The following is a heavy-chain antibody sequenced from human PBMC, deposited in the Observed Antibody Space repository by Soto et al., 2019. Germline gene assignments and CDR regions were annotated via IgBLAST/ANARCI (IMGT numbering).Heavy chain of an antibody. Sequence: EVQLVESGGGLVQPGGSLRLSCAASGFTFSSYWMHWVRQAPGKGLVWVSRINSDGSSTSYADSVKGRFTISRDNAKNTLYLQMNSLRAEDTAVYYCARGEDSVVVVDEGGWFDPWGQGTLVTVSS. CDR2: INSDGSST. CDR1: GFTFSSYW. D-gene: IGHD2-15*01. V-gene: IGHV3-74*01. CDR3: ARGEDSVVVVDEGGWFDP. J-gene: IGHJ5*02.